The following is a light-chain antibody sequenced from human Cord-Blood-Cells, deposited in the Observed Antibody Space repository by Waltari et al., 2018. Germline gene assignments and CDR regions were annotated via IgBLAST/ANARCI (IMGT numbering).Light chain of an antibody. V-gene: IGLV1-40*01. Sequence: QSVMTQPPSVSGAPWQRVTIASTASSSNIWAGYAVHWYQPLPGTAPKLLIYGNSNRPSGVPDRFSGSTSGTSASLAITGLQAEDEADYYCQSYDSSLSGWVFGGGTKLTVL. CDR3: QSYDSSLSGWV. J-gene: IGLJ3*02. CDR1: SSNIWAGYA. CDR2: GNS.